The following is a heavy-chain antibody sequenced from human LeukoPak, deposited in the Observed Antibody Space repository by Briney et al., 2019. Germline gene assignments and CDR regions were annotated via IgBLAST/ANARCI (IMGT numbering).Heavy chain of an antibody. J-gene: IGHJ4*02. CDR1: GGSISSYY. Sequence: PSETLSLTCTVSGGSISSYYWSWIRQPAGKGLEWIGRIYTSGSTNYNPSLKSRVTISVDTSKNQFSLKLSSVTAADTAVYYCARARGARITMIVVVDYFDYWGQGTLVTVSS. D-gene: IGHD3-22*01. CDR3: ARARGARITMIVVVDYFDY. CDR2: IYTSGST. V-gene: IGHV4-4*07.